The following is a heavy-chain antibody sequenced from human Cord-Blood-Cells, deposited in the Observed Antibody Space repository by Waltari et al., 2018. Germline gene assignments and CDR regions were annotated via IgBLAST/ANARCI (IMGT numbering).Heavy chain of an antibody. V-gene: IGHV1-2*02. CDR2: INPSSCGT. J-gene: IGHJ4*02. Sequence: QVQLVQSGAEVKKPGASVKVSCKASGYTFTGSYMPWVRQAPGQGREWMGWINPSSCGTNYAQKFQGRGTMTRDTSISTTDMELSRLRSDDTAVYYCARVEYSSSSFDYWGQGTLVTVSS. D-gene: IGHD6-6*01. CDR3: ARVEYSSSSFDY. CDR1: GYTFTGSY.